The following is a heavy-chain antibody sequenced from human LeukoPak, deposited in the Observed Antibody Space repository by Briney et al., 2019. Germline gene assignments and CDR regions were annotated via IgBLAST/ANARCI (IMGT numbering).Heavy chain of an antibody. Sequence: PGGSLRLSCAASGFTFSSYSMNWVRQAPGKGLEWVSSISSSSSYIYYADSVRGRFTISRDNAKNSLYLQMNSLRAEDTAVYCCARDGSYSSSWYFDYWGQGTLVTVSS. V-gene: IGHV3-21*01. CDR3: ARDGSYSSSWYFDY. J-gene: IGHJ4*02. CDR2: ISSSSSYI. CDR1: GFTFSSYS. D-gene: IGHD6-13*01.